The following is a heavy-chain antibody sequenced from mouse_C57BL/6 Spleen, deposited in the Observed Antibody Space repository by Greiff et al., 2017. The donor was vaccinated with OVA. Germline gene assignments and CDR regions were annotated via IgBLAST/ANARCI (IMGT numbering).Heavy chain of an antibody. CDR3: TTWGNYGFAY. CDR1: GFNIKDDY. Sequence: EVKLQQSGAELVRPGASVKLSCTASGFNIKDDYMHWVKQRPEQGLEWIGWIDPENGDTEYASKFQGKATITADTSSNTAYLQLSSLTSEDTAVYYCTTWGNYGFAYWGQGTLVTVSA. CDR2: IDPENGDT. D-gene: IGHD2-1*01. J-gene: IGHJ3*01. V-gene: IGHV14-4*01.